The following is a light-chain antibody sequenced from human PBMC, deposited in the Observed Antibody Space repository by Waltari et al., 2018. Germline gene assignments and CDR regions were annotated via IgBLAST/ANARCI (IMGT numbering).Light chain of an antibody. J-gene: IGLJ2*01. Sequence: QSLLTQPPSISGAPGQRVTISCSGGSSNIGRNSVNWYAKVPGTTPKLLMYRSYPLPPGVSDRFSGSKSGTSASLAITGLLSADEADYICATWDDSLNAWIFGGGTRLTVL. CDR1: SSNIGRNS. V-gene: IGLV1-44*01. CDR2: RSY. CDR3: ATWDDSLNAWI.